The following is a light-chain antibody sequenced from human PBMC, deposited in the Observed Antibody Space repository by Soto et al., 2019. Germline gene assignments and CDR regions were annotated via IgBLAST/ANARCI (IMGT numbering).Light chain of an antibody. CDR1: SGDVGVYND. Sequence: QSALTQPRSVSGSPGQSVTISCTGTSGDVGVYNDVSWYQQQPDKVPKLLIYDVSKRPSGVPDRFSGSKSGNTASLTISGLQAEDEADYYCCSYAGSYAVVFGGGTKLTVL. J-gene: IGLJ2*01. CDR2: DVS. V-gene: IGLV2-11*01. CDR3: CSYAGSYAVV.